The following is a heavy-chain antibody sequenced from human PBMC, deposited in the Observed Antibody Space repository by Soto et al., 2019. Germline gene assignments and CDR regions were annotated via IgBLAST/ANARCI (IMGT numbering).Heavy chain of an antibody. D-gene: IGHD3-22*01. CDR3: TTDYYYDSSGYYFDAFDI. V-gene: IGHV3-15*07. CDR2: IKSKTDGGTT. CDR1: GFTFSNAW. J-gene: IGHJ3*02. Sequence: VQLVESGGGLVKPGGSLRLSCAASGFTFSNAWMNWVRQAPGKGLEWVGRIKSKTDGGTTDYAAPVKGRFTISRDDSKNTLYLQMNSLKTEDTAVYYCTTDYYYDSSGYYFDAFDIWGQGTMVTVSS.